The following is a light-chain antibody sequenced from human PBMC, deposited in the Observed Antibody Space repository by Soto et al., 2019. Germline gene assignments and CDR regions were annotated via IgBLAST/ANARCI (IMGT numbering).Light chain of an antibody. V-gene: IGLV2-11*01. CDR2: DVN. J-gene: IGLJ2*01. Sequence: QSVLTQPRSVSGSPGQSVNISCTGTSSDVGGFHFVSWYQQHPGRAPKPIIFDVNARPSGVPDRFSGSKSGNTASLTISGLQADDEADYYCCSYAGSFTFVFGGGTKVTVL. CDR3: CSYAGSFTFV. CDR1: SSDVGGFHF.